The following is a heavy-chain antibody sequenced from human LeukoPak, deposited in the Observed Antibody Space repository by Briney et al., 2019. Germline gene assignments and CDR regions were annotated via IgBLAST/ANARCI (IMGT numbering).Heavy chain of an antibody. CDR3: ARAALDGPIDY. D-gene: IGHD5-24*01. CDR1: GFTFSSYS. J-gene: IGHJ4*02. CDR2: ISSSSSYI. V-gene: IGHV3-21*01. Sequence: GGSLRLSCAASGFTFSSYSMNWVRQAPGEGLEWVSSISSSSSYIYYADSVKGRFTISRDNAKNSLYLQMNSLRAEDTAVYYCARAALDGPIDYWGQGTLVTVSS.